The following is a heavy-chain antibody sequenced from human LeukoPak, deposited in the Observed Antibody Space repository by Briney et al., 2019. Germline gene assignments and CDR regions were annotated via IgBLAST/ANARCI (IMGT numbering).Heavy chain of an antibody. CDR1: GGSISSSSYY. Sequence: SETLSLTCTVPGGSISSSSYYWGWIRQPPGKGLEWIGSIYYSGSTYYNPSLKSRVTISVDTSKNQFSLKLSSVTAADAAVYYCARRPRRGATTRRDFQHWSQGTLVTVSS. CDR3: ARRPRRGATTRRDFQH. J-gene: IGHJ1*01. D-gene: IGHD1-26*01. V-gene: IGHV4-39*01. CDR2: IYYSGST.